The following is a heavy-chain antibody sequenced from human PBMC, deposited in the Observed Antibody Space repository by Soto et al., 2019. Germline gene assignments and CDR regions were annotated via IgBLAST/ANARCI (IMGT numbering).Heavy chain of an antibody. J-gene: IGHJ4*02. CDR3: AHKGPEDWPLDY. Sequence: QITLKESGPTLVRPTQTLTLTCAFSGFSLSTSGVGVGWIHQPPGKALEWLAVIYWDDSKHYSPSLRSRLTITTDTSKNQVVLTMTNMDPMDTGTYYCAHKGPEDWPLDYWGQGTLVTVSS. V-gene: IGHV2-5*02. D-gene: IGHD3-9*01. CDR2: IYWDDSK. CDR1: GFSLSTSGVG.